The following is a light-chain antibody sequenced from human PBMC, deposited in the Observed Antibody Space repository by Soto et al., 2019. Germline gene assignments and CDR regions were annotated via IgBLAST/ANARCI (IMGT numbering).Light chain of an antibody. J-gene: IGKJ3*01. CDR1: QDISKY. V-gene: IGKV1-33*01. CDR3: QQYDSFPFT. Sequence: DIQMTQSPSSLSASVGDRVTITCQASQDISKYLNWYQQQPGKAPKLLIYDASNLETGVPSRFSGTGSGEYYTFTLSSLHPEDVATYPCQQYDSFPFTFGPGTKVEIK. CDR2: DAS.